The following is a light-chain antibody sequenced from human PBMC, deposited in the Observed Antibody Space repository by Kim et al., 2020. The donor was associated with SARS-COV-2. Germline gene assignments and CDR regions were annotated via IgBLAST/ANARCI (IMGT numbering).Light chain of an antibody. Sequence: DVIMTQSPLSLPVTLGQPASISCRSSQSLVFSDGKTYLHWFHQRPGQSPRRLIYKVSNRDSGVPDRFSGSGSGTDFTLKISRVEAEDVGVYYCMDGTHWPQSFTFGGGTKVDIK. J-gene: IGKJ4*01. CDR1: QSLVFSDGKTY. CDR2: KVS. CDR3: MDGTHWPQSFT. V-gene: IGKV2-30*01.